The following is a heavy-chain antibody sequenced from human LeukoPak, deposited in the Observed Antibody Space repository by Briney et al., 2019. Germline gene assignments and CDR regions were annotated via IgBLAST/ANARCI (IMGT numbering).Heavy chain of an antibody. CDR2: IYYSGST. D-gene: IGHD6-13*01. CDR1: GGSISSYY. Sequence: PSETLSLTCTVSGGSISSYYWSWIRQPPGKGLEWIGYIYYSGSTNYNPSLKSRVTISVDTSKNQFSLKLSSVTAADTAVYYCARVGPYSSSWYPSRYYYYMDVWGKGTTVTISS. J-gene: IGHJ6*03. V-gene: IGHV4-59*01. CDR3: ARVGPYSSSWYPSRYYYYMDV.